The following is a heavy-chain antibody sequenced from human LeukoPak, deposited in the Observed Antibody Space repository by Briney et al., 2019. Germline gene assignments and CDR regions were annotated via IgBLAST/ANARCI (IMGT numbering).Heavy chain of an antibody. Sequence: GGSLRLSCAASGFTFSNYWMSWVRQAPGKGLEWVANIKEDGSEKYYVDSVKGRFTISRDNAKNSLYLQMNSLRAEDTAVYYCARHADGDYLFDYWGQGTLVTVSS. V-gene: IGHV3-7*05. CDR2: IKEDGSEK. CDR3: ARHADGDYLFDY. CDR1: GFTFSNYW. D-gene: IGHD4-17*01. J-gene: IGHJ4*02.